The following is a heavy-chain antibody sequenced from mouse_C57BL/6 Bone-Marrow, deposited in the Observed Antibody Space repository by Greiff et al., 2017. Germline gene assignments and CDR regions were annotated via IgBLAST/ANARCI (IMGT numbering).Heavy chain of an antibody. J-gene: IGHJ4*01. V-gene: IGHV1-5*01. CDR1: GYTFTSYW. Sequence: VQLQQSGTVLARPGASVKMSCKTSGYTFTSYWMHWVKQRPGQGLEWIGAIYPGNSDTSYNQKFKGKAKLTAVTSASTAYMELSSLTNEDSAVYYCTRLTTVVAYYAMDYWGQGTSVTVSS. CDR3: TRLTTVVAYYAMDY. CDR2: IYPGNSDT. D-gene: IGHD1-1*01.